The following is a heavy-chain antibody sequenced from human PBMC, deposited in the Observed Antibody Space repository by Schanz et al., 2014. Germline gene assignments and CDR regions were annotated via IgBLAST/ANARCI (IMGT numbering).Heavy chain of an antibody. Sequence: QVQLVQSGAEVKKPGASVKVSCKASGYTFIDYYMHWVRQAPGQGLEWMGIINPTSGSTSYAQKFQGRVTMSSDTSTGTVYMDLSSLRSEDTAVYYCARNHISTYSLDVWGQGTTVTVSS. J-gene: IGHJ6*01. CDR1: GYTFIDYY. CDR3: ARNHISTYSLDV. V-gene: IGHV1-46*03. CDR2: INPTSGST. D-gene: IGHD3-3*02.